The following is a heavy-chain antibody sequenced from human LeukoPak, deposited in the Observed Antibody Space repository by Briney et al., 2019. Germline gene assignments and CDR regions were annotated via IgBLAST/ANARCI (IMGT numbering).Heavy chain of an antibody. CDR1: GFTFSSYA. CDR3: AKSLPNYYDSSGYSGFDY. Sequence: GGSLRLSCAASGFTFSSYAMSWVRQAPGKGLEWVSAISGSGGSTYYADSVKGRFTISRDNSKNTLYLQMNSLRAEDTAVSDCAKSLPNYYDSSGYSGFDYWGQGTLVTVSS. J-gene: IGHJ4*02. CDR2: ISGSGGST. V-gene: IGHV3-23*01. D-gene: IGHD3-22*01.